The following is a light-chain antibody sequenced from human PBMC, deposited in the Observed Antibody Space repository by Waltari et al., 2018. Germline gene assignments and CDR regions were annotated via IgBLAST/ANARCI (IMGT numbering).Light chain of an antibody. CDR1: ESLLIHDGKLY. V-gene: IGKV2-30*01. Sequence: EVVMSQTPCSLSVTFGQPASISCRFSESLLIHDGKLYLNWFHQTPGQSPRRLHYQVTDRDSGVPDRVSGSGSGAYFTLRISRVEAEDAGLYFCMLGTRPCKFGPGTKVEIK. J-gene: IGKJ1*01. CDR2: QVT. CDR3: MLGTRPCK.